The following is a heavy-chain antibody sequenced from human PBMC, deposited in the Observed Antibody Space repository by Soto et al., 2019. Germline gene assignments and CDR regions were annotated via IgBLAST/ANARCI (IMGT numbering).Heavy chain of an antibody. CDR3: ARRGFSSGWYYFDY. J-gene: IGHJ4*01. D-gene: IGHD6-19*01. CDR2: VYHSGNT. CDR1: GGSISSSGYY. Sequence: QLQLQESGPGLVKPSETLSLTCTVSGGSISSSGYYWGWIRQPPGKGLEWIGSVYHSGNTYDNPSLKRRVTISADTSKNQFSLKLSSVTAADTAVYYCARRGFSSGWYYFDYWGHGTLVTVSS. V-gene: IGHV4-39*01.